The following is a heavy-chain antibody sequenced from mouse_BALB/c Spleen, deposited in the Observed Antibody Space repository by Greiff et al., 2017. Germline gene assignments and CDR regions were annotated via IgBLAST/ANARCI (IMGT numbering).Heavy chain of an antibody. CDR3: ARAYGNYGDAMDY. CDR2: IWAGGST. J-gene: IGHJ4*01. Sequence: QVQLQQSGPGLVQPSQSLSITCTVSGFSLTSYGVHWVRQPPGKGLEWLGVIWAGGSTNYNSALMSRLSISKDNSKSQVFLKMNSLQTDDTAMYYCARAYGNYGDAMDYWGQGTSVTVSS. D-gene: IGHD2-1*01. V-gene: IGHV2-9*02. CDR1: GFSLTSYG.